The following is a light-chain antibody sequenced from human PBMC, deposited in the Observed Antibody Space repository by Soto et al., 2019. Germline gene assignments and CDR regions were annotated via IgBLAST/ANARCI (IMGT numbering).Light chain of an antibody. Sequence: EIRMTKSASSLCGSEADRTSIAGLASQTISSWLAWYQQKPGKAPKLLIFAASSLQSGVPSRFSGSRSGTDFTLTISSLQPEDFATYYCQQSYSSPPTFGQGTKVDIK. CDR3: QQSYSSPPT. J-gene: IGKJ1*01. CDR2: AAS. CDR1: QTISSW. V-gene: IGKV1-39*01.